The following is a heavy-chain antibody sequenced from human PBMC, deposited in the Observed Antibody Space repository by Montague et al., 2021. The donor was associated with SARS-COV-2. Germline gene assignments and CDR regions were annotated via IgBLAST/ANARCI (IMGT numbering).Heavy chain of an antibody. D-gene: IGHD3-3*01. CDR3: ARGGLAGGNYDIWSFSYTSPLDY. CDR1: GGTFSARS. Sequence: SETLSLTYAVYGGTFSARSWSWVRQSPGKGLEWIGEINHRGSTTYMSSLKSRVTMSVDTSKNQFSLKLSSVTAADTAIYYCARGGLAGGNYDIWSFSYTSPLDYWGQGTLVTVSS. J-gene: IGHJ4*02. V-gene: IGHV4-34*01. CDR2: INHRGST.